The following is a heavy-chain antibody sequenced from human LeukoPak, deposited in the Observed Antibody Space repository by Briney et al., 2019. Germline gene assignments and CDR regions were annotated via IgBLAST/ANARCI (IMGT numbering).Heavy chain of an antibody. V-gene: IGHV4-59*01. CDR1: DDSISDYY. J-gene: IGHJ4*02. CDR3: TRGAGWLIDY. Sequence: PSETLSLTCTVSDDSISDYYRGWIRQPPGRGLEWIGYFYNSGRSTYNPSLKSRVTISADTSKNHFSLKLNSVTTADTAVYYCTRGAGWLIDYWGQGILVTVSS. CDR2: FYNSGRS. D-gene: IGHD3-16*01.